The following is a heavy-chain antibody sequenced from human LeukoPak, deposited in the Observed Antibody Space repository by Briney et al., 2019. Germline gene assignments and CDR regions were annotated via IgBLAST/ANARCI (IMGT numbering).Heavy chain of an antibody. Sequence: GASVNVSCKASGGTFSIYAISWVRQAPGQGLEWMGGIIPIFGTANYAQKFQGRVTITADESTSTAYMELSSLRSEDTAVYYCARSEKLLWFGELFRWGQGTLVTVSS. CDR2: IIPIFGTA. D-gene: IGHD3-10*01. CDR1: GGTFSIYA. V-gene: IGHV1-69*13. CDR3: ARSEKLLWFGELFR. J-gene: IGHJ4*02.